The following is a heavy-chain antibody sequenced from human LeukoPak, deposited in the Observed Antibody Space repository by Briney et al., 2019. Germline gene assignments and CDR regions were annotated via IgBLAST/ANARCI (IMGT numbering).Heavy chain of an antibody. CDR1: GYTFTSYD. J-gene: IGHJ6*02. CDR3: ARGRGPVLRFLEWFRQGYGMDV. CDR2: MNPNSGNT. Sequence: RASVKVSCKASGYTFTSYDINWVRQATGQGLEWMGWMNPNSGNTGYAQKSQGRVTMTRNTSISTAYMELSSLRSEDTAVYYCARGRGPVLRFLEWFRQGYGMDVWGQGTTVTVSS. D-gene: IGHD3-3*01. V-gene: IGHV1-8*01.